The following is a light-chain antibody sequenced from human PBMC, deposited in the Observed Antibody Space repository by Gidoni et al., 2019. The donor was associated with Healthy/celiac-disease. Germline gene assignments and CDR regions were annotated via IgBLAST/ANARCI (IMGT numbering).Light chain of an antibody. CDR1: QSVSSY. J-gene: IGKJ2*01. CDR2: DAS. Sequence: EIVLTQSPATLSLSPGERATLSCRASQSVSSYLAWYQQKPGQAPRLLIYDASNRATGIPARFSGSGSGTDFTLTISSLGPEDFAVDYCQQRSNWVYTFGQGTKLEIK. V-gene: IGKV3-11*01. CDR3: QQRSNWVYT.